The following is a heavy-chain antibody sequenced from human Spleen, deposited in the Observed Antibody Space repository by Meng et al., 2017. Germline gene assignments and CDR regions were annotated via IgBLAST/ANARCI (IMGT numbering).Heavy chain of an antibody. V-gene: IGHV4-59*12. CDR2: IYHGVDT. CDR1: DGSISSYY. J-gene: IGHJ4*02. Sequence: QLQGSGPGLVGTSETLSLTCTVSDGSISSYYWSWNRQPPGKGLEWIGVIYHGVDTNYNPSLKSRVTIAIDKSKNQFSLKLTSVTAADTAVYYCASWIYSCGWQWGQGALVTVSS. D-gene: IGHD6-19*01. CDR3: ASWIYSCGWQ.